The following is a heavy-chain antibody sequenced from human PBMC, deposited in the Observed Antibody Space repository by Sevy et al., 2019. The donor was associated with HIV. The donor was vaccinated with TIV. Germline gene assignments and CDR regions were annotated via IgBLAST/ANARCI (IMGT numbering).Heavy chain of an antibody. CDR2: IGVYNGNA. J-gene: IGHJ4*02. V-gene: IGHV1-18*04. Sequence: ASVNVSCKASGYNFASDGFSWVRQAPGQGLEWMGWIGVYNGNAKYAQEFQDRFTMTTDTSTSTAYMELRSLRSDDTAVYYCARVPTYYYGSATYFDYWGQGTLVTVSS. CDR3: ARVPTYYYGSATYFDY. CDR1: GYNFASDG. D-gene: IGHD3-10*01.